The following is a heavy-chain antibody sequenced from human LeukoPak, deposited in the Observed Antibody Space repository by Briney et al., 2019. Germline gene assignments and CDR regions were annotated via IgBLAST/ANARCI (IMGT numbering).Heavy chain of an antibody. Sequence: KPSETLSLTCTVSGGSISSYYWSWIRQPPRKGLEWIGHIYFSGRTNYNPSLTSRATISVDTSKNQFSLKLSSVTAADTAVYYCAGGKWLPAQTYYYSYMDVWGKGTTVTVSS. CDR3: AGGKWLPAQTYYYSYMDV. V-gene: IGHV4-59*01. J-gene: IGHJ6*03. CDR1: GGSISSYY. D-gene: IGHD6-19*01. CDR2: IYFSGRT.